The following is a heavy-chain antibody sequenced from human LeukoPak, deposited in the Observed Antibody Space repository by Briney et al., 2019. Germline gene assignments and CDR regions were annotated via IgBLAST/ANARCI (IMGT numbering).Heavy chain of an antibody. Sequence: GASVKVSCKASGYTFTGYYMHWVRQAPGQGLEWMGWINPNSGGTNYAQKFQGRVTMTRDTSISTAYMELSRLRSDDTAVYYCARGGLWFGELLVDNNWFDPWGQGTLVTVSS. J-gene: IGHJ5*02. CDR3: ARGGLWFGELLVDNNWFDP. V-gene: IGHV1-2*02. CDR1: GYTFTGYY. D-gene: IGHD3-10*01. CDR2: INPNSGGT.